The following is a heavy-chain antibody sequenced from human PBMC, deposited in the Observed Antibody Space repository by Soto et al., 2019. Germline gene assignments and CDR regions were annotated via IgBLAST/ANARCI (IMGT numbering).Heavy chain of an antibody. J-gene: IGHJ6*02. D-gene: IGHD3-22*01. V-gene: IGHV3-49*04. CDR3: TRFYYYDSPPLYYYGMDV. Sequence: GGSLRLSCTASGFTFGDYAMSWVRQAPGKGLEWVGFIRSKAYGGTTEYAASVKGRFTISRDDSKSIAYLQMNSLKTEDTAVYYCTRFYYYDSPPLYYYGMDVWGQGTTVTVSS. CDR1: GFTFGDYA. CDR2: IRSKAYGGTT.